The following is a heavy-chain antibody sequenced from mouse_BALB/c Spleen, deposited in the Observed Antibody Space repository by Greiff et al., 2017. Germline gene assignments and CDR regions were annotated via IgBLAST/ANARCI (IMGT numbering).Heavy chain of an antibody. CDR2: IDPANGNT. J-gene: IGHJ4*01. Sequence: EVKLMESGAELVKPGASVKLSCTASGFNIKDTYMHWVKQRPEQGLEWIGRIDPANGNTKYDPKFQGKATITADTSSNTAYLQLSSLTSEDTAVYYCARGGNYEDYAMDYWGQGTSVTVSS. CDR1: GFNIKDTY. CDR3: ARGGNYEDYAMDY. D-gene: IGHD2-1*01. V-gene: IGHV14-3*02.